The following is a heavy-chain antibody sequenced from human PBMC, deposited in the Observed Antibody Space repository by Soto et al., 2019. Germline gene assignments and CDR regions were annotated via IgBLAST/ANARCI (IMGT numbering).Heavy chain of an antibody. D-gene: IGHD2-2*01. CDR3: ERDGFVHTSCDS. V-gene: IGHV1-18*01. CDR2: ISAYNGNT. J-gene: IGHJ4*02. CDR1: GYTFTSYG. Sequence: ASVKVSCKASGYTFTSYGISWVRQAPGQGVERMGWISAYNGNTNYAQKLQGRVTMTTDTSTSTDYRERRSRRADDTAVDYCERDGFVHTSCDSWGQGTLLTVSS.